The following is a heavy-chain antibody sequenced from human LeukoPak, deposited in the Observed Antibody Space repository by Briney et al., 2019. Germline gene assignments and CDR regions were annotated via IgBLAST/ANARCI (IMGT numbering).Heavy chain of an antibody. CDR1: GFTVSSNY. V-gene: IGHV3-53*05. CDR2: IYSGGST. CDR3: ATLSIVGATDYYYYYMDV. J-gene: IGHJ6*03. Sequence: PGGSLRLSCAASGFTVSSNYMSWVRQAPGKGLEWVSVIYSGGSTYYADSVKGRFTISRDNSKNTLYLQMNSLRAEDTAVYYCATLSIVGATDYYYYYMDVWGKGTTVTISS. D-gene: IGHD1-26*01.